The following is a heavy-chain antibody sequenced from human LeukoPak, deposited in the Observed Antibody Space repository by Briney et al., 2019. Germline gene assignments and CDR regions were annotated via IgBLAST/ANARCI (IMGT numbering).Heavy chain of an antibody. CDR2: ISAYNGNT. V-gene: IGHV1-18*04. D-gene: IGHD1-20*01. CDR3: ARGGITGTTAGHYGMDV. CDR1: GYTFTSYG. J-gene: IGHJ6*04. Sequence: ASVKVSCKATGYTFTSYGISWVRQAPGQGLEWMGWISAYNGNTNYAQKLQGRVTMTTDTSTSTAYMELRSLRSDDTAVYYCARGGITGTTAGHYGMDVWGKGTTVTVSS.